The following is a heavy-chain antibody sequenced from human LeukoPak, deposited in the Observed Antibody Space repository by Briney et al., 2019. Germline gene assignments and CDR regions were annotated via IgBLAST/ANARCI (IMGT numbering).Heavy chain of an antibody. J-gene: IGHJ4*02. CDR1: GYTFTSYY. CDR2: INPSGGST. D-gene: IGHD3-22*01. V-gene: IGHV1-46*01. Sequence: VASVKVSCKASGYTFTSYYMHWVRQAPGQGLEWMGIINPSGGSTSYAQKFQGRVTMTRDTSTSTVYMELSSLRSEDTAVYYCARSTYYYDSSGYYDSGYFDYWGQGTLVTVSS. CDR3: ARSTYYYDSSGYYDSGYFDY.